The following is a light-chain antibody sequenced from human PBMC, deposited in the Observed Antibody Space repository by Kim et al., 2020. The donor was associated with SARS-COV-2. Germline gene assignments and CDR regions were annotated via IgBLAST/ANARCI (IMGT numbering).Light chain of an antibody. V-gene: IGLV4-69*01. J-gene: IGLJ2*01. CDR3: QTWGTDIVV. CDR2: LNSDGSH. Sequence: QLVLTQSPSASASLGASVKLTCTLSSGHSSYAIAWHQQQPEKGPRYLMKLNSDGSHSKWDGIPDRFSGSSSGAERYLTISSLQSEDEADYYCQTWGTDIVVFGGGTQLTVL. CDR1: SGHSSYA.